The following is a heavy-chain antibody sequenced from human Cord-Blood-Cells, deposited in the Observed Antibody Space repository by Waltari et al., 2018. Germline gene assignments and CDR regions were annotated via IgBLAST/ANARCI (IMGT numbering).Heavy chain of an antibody. CDR2: IIPIFGTA. CDR1: GGTFSSYA. Sequence: QVQLVQSGAEVKKPGSSVKVSCKASGGTFSSYAISWVRQAPGQGLEWRGGIIPIFGTANYAQKFQGRVTITADEATSTAYMELSSLRSEDTAVYYCASVRDEGYYLDYWGQGTLVTVSS. J-gene: IGHJ4*02. CDR3: ASVRDEGYYLDY. V-gene: IGHV1-69*01.